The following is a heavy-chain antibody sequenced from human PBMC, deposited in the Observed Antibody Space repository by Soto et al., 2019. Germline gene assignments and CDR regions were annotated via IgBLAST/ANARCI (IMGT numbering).Heavy chain of an antibody. CDR2: ISSSGSTI. CDR1: GFTFSDYY. V-gene: IGHV3-11*01. Sequence: GGSLRLSCAASGFTFSDYYMSWIRQAPGKGLEWVSYISSSGSTIYYADSVKGRFTISRDNAKNSLYLQMNSLRAEDTAVYYCASWGSYVWNAFDIWGQGTMVTVSS. J-gene: IGHJ3*02. CDR3: ASWGSYVWNAFDI. D-gene: IGHD3-16*01.